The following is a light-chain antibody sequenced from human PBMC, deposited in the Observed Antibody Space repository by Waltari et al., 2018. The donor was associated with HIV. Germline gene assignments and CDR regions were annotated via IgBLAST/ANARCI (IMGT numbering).Light chain of an antibody. V-gene: IGLV1-40*01. J-gene: IGLJ2*01. CDR2: GNS. CDR1: SSNIGAGYD. CDR3: QSYDSNLSGL. Sequence: QSELTQPPSVSAAPGQRVTISCTGSSSNIGAGYDVHWYQQVPGRAPKVVIYGNSNRPSGVPYRFSGSKSGSSASLVITGLQSEDEADYYCQSYDSNLSGLFGGGTKVTVL.